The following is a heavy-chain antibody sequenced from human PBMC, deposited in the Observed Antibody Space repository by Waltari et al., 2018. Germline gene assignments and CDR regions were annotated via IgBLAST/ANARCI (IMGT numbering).Heavy chain of an antibody. CDR2: INPNSGGT. CDR1: GYTFPGFY. Sequence: QVQLVQSGAEVNKPGASVKVSCQASGYTFPGFYMHCVRQDPGQGLEWMGWINPNSGGTNYAQKFQGRVTMTRDTSISTAYMELSRLRSDDTAVYYCARVMAPMTTVTLGCDYWGQGTLVTVSS. D-gene: IGHD4-17*01. V-gene: IGHV1-2*02. J-gene: IGHJ4*02. CDR3: ARVMAPMTTVTLGCDY.